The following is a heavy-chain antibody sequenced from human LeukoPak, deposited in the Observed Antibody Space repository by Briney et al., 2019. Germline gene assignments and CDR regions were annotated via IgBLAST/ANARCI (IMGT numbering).Heavy chain of an antibody. CDR1: GGTFSSYA. D-gene: IGHD5-24*01. Sequence: SVKVSCKASGGTFSSYAISWVRQAPGQGLEWMGRTIPILGIANYAQKFQGRVTITADKSTSTAYMELSSLRSEDTAVYYCAREEGWLQSHPLIDYWGQGTLVTVSS. J-gene: IGHJ4*02. CDR3: AREEGWLQSHPLIDY. CDR2: TIPILGIA. V-gene: IGHV1-69*04.